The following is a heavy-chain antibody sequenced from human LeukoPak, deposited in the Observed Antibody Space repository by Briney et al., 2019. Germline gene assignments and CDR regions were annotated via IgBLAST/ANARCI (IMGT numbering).Heavy chain of an antibody. CDR1: GFTFGSYA. CDR3: ANTEFY. CDR2: ISGSGGST. J-gene: IGHJ4*02. V-gene: IGHV3-23*01. Sequence: GGSLRLSCAASGFTFGSYAMSWVRHAQGKGLEWVSAISGSGGSTYYADSVKGRSTISRDNSKNTLYLQMNSLRGEDTAVYYCANTEFYWGQRTLVTVST.